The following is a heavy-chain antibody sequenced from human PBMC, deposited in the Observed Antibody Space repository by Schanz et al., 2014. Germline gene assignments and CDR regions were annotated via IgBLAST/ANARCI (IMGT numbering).Heavy chain of an antibody. D-gene: IGHD5-12*01. CDR2: IIPVLNIA. J-gene: IGHJ4*02. CDR1: GYTFNNYT. CDR3: ARGRGGYDY. Sequence: QVLQVQSGSELKKPGTSVKVSCKASGYTFNNYTYVLIWVRQAPGQGLEWMGKIIPVLNIATYAQRFQGRVSITADASTNTAYMELSSRTSEDAAVHYCARGRGGYDYWGQGTLVTVSS. V-gene: IGHV1-69*02.